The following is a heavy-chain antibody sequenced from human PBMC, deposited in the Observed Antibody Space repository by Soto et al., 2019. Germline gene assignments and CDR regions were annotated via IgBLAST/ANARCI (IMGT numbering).Heavy chain of an antibody. Sequence: GASVKVSCKASGYTFTSYYMHWVRQAPRQGLEWMGIINPSGGSTSYAQKFQGRVTMTRDTSTSTVYMELSSLRSEDTAVYYCATPREVRGVITPLFYYHPLDVWGQGTTVTVSS. CDR3: ATPREVRGVITPLFYYHPLDV. D-gene: IGHD3-10*01. CDR1: GYTFTSYY. J-gene: IGHJ6*02. CDR2: INPSGGST. V-gene: IGHV1-46*01.